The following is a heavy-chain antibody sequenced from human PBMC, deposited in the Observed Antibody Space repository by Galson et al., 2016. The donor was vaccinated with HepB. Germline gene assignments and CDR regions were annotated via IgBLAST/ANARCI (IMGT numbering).Heavy chain of an antibody. CDR2: IYYSGTT. CDR1: GGSVSGFY. CDR3: ARGNGGKGTY. D-gene: IGHD4-23*01. V-gene: IGHV4-34*01. J-gene: IGHJ4*02. Sequence: ETLSLTCDVSGGSVSGFYCSWIRQTPGKGLEWIGEIYYSGTTNYNPSLKSRITIAIDTSKNQFSLKLTSVTAADTAVYFCARGNGGKGTYWGQGALVTVSS.